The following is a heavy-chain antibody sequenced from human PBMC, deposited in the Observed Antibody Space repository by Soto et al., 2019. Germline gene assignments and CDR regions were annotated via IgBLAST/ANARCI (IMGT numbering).Heavy chain of an antibody. D-gene: IGHD6-6*01. CDR2: IIPIFGTA. V-gene: IGHV1-69*13. CDR3: ARGRGTIAARARPPLYYYGMDV. CDR1: RCTFSSYA. Sequence: GASVKVSCKASRCTFSSYAISWVRQAPGQGXEWMGGIIPIFGTANYAQKFQGRVTITANESTSTAYMELSSLRSEDTAVYYCARGRGTIAARARPPLYYYGMDVWGQGTTVTVSS. J-gene: IGHJ6*02.